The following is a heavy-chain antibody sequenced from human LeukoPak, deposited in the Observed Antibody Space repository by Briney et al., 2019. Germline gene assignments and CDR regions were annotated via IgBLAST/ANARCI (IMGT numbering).Heavy chain of an antibody. J-gene: IGHJ5*02. D-gene: IGHD3-10*01. CDR1: GGSFSGYY. Sequence: SETLSLTCAVYGGSFSGYYWSWIRQPPGKGLEWIGEINHSGSTNYNPSLKSRVTISVDTSKNQFSLKLSSVTAADTAVYYCARHPFVYGSGRGFDPWGREPWSPSPQ. V-gene: IGHV4-34*01. CDR2: INHSGST. CDR3: ARHPFVYGSGRGFDP.